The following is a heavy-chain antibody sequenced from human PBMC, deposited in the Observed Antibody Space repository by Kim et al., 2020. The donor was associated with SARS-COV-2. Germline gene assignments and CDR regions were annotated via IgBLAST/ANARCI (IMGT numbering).Heavy chain of an antibody. CDR2: IYHNGNT. Sequence: SETLSLTCSVSGGSISTPTYYWAWIRQPPGKGPEWIGSIYHNGNTNYNPSLQSRISLSIDTSTNQFSLKLTSVSAADTAVYFCARHFGASGSFSLERDA. CDR1: GGSISTPTYY. CDR3: ARHFGASGSFSLERDA. J-gene: IGHJ3*01. V-gene: IGHV4-39*01. D-gene: IGHD1-26*01.